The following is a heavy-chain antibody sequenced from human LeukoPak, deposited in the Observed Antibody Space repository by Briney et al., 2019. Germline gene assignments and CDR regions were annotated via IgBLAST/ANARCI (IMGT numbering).Heavy chain of an antibody. Sequence: GGSLRLSCAASGFTSSNYAMSWVRKAPGKGLEWVSAISGSGGSTYYADPVKGRFTISRDNSKNTLFLQMNSLRAEDTAVYFCAKDMGYSETYGSDYWGQGTLVTVSS. D-gene: IGHD1-26*01. J-gene: IGHJ4*02. CDR1: GFTSSNYA. CDR2: ISGSGGST. V-gene: IGHV3-23*01. CDR3: AKDMGYSETYGSDY.